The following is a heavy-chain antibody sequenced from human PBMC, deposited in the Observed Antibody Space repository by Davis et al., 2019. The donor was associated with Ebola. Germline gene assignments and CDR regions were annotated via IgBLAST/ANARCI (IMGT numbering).Heavy chain of an antibody. CDR3: ASSGLRDAFDI. CDR2: IIPIFGTA. V-gene: IGHV1-69*13. Sequence: SVKVSCKASGGTFSSYAIIWVRQAPGQGLEWMGGIIPIFGTANYAQKFQGRVTITADESTSTAYMELSSLRSEDTAVYYCASSGLRDAFDIWGQGTMVTVSS. J-gene: IGHJ3*02. CDR1: GGTFSSYA. D-gene: IGHD5-12*01.